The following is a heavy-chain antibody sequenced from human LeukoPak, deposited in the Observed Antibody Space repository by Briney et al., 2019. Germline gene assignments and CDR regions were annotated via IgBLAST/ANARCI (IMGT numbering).Heavy chain of an antibody. D-gene: IGHD3-3*01. CDR3: VSTAYNDFWSGRPGYFDY. J-gene: IGHJ4*02. CDR2: IYTSGST. Sequence: TASETLSLTCTVSGGSISSYYWSWIRQPAGKGLEWIGRIYTSGSTNYNPSLKSRVTMSVDMSKNQFSLKLSSVTAADTAVYYCVSTAYNDFWSGRPGYFDYWGQGALVTVSS. CDR1: GGSISSYY. V-gene: IGHV4-4*07.